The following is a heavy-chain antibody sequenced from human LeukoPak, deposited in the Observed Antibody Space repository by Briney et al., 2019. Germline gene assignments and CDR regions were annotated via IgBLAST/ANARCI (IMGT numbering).Heavy chain of an antibody. D-gene: IGHD5-24*01. CDR3: ARGQMTTTLCPDY. CDR2: IWYDGSNK. CDR1: GFTFSSYG. Sequence: GGSLRLSCAASGFTFSSYGMHWVRQAPGKGLEWVAVIWYDGSNKYYADSVKGRFTISRDNSKNTLYLQMNSLRAEDTAMYYCARGQMTTTLCPDYWGQGTLVTVSS. V-gene: IGHV3-33*01. J-gene: IGHJ4*02.